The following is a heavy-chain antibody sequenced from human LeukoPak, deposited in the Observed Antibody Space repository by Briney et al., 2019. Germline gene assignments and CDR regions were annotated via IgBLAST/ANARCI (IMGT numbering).Heavy chain of an antibody. CDR1: GGSISSGSYY. J-gene: IGHJ4*02. D-gene: IGHD3-22*01. CDR3: ARVPGEVADDSSGYSYY. CDR2: IYTSGST. V-gene: IGHV4-61*02. Sequence: MPSQTLSLTCTVSGGSISSGSYYWSWIRQPAGKGLEWIGRIYTSGSTNYNPSLKSRVTISVDTSKNQFSLKLSSVTAADTAVYYCARVPGEVADDSSGYSYYWGQGTLVTVSS.